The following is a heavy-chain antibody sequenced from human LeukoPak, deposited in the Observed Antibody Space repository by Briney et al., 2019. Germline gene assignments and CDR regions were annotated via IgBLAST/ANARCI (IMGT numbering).Heavy chain of an antibody. Sequence: SQTLSLTCTVSGGSISSGGHYWSWIRRHPGKGLEWIGYINYSGSTYYNPSLKSRVTISVDTSQNQFSLKLSSVTAADTAVYYCARDEAIFGAGYYYGMDVWGQGTTVTVSS. V-gene: IGHV4-31*03. CDR1: GGSISSGGHY. J-gene: IGHJ6*02. CDR2: INYSGST. D-gene: IGHD3-3*01. CDR3: ARDEAIFGAGYYYGMDV.